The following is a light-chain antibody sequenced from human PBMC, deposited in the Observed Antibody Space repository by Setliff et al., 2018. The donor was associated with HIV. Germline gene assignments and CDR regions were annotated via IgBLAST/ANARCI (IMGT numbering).Light chain of an antibody. CDR1: SSDVGGFNY. J-gene: IGLJ1*01. V-gene: IGLV2-8*01. CDR2: EVN. Sequence: SVLAQPPSASGSPGQSVTISCTGTSSDVGGFNYVSWYQQHPGKAPKLMIYEVNKRPSGVPDRFSGSKSGNTASLTVSGLQAEDEAEYYCSSYAGSKNVFGTGTKVTVL. CDR3: SSYAGSKNV.